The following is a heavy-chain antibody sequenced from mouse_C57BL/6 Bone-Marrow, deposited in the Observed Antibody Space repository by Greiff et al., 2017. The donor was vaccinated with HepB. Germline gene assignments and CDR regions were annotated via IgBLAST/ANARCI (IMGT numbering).Heavy chain of an antibody. CDR2: IYPGGGYT. Sequence: QVQLKESGAELVRPGASVKMSCKASGYTFTNYWIGWAKQRPGHGLEWIGDIYPGGGYTNYNEKFKGKATLTADKSSSTAYMQFSSLTSEDSAIYYCARSYGSSHYYAMDYWGQGTSVTVSS. V-gene: IGHV1-63*01. CDR3: ARSYGSSHYYAMDY. CDR1: GYTFTNYW. D-gene: IGHD1-1*01. J-gene: IGHJ4*01.